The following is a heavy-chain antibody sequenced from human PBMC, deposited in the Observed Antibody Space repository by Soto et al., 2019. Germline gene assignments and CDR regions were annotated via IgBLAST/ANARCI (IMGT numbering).Heavy chain of an antibody. J-gene: IGHJ3*02. D-gene: IGHD7-27*01. CDR3: ARLGVNWGSSRYGAFDI. Sequence: SETLSLTCTVSGGSISSYYWSWIRQPPGKGLEWIGYIYYSGSTNYNPSLKSRVTISVDTSKNQFSLKLSSVTAADTAVYYCARLGVNWGSSRYGAFDIWGQGTTVTVSS. V-gene: IGHV4-59*01. CDR1: GGSISSYY. CDR2: IYYSGST.